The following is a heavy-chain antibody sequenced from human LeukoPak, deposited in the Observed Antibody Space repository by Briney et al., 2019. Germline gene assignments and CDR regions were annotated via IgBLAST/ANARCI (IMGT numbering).Heavy chain of an antibody. CDR2: ISAYNGNT. CDR1: GYTFTSYG. V-gene: IGHV1-18*04. D-gene: IGHD6-13*01. J-gene: IGHJ4*02. CDR3: AREVAAVPPFDY. Sequence: ASVKASCKASGYTFTSYGISWVRQAPGQGLEWMGWISAYNGNTNYAQKLQGRVTMTTDTSTSTAYMELRSLRSDDTAVYYCAREVAAVPPFDYWGQGTLVTVSS.